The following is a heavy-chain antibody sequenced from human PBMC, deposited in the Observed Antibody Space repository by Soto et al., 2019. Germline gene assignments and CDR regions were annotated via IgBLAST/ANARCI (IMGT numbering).Heavy chain of an antibody. Sequence: EVLLVESGGGLVQPGGSLRLSCAASGFTFSNYWMHWVRRAPGQGLVWVARVNSEGSDTMYADSVKGRFTISRDNAKNTLDLQMNGLRAEDTAVYYCASLRRWHPFDLWGQGTLVTVSS. V-gene: IGHV3-74*03. J-gene: IGHJ4*02. CDR3: ASLRRWHPFDL. D-gene: IGHD4-17*01. CDR2: VNSEGSDT. CDR1: GFTFSNYW.